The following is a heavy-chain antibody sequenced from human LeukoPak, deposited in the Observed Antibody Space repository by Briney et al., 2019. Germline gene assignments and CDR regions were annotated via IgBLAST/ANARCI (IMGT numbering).Heavy chain of an antibody. CDR3: AKGLGFKRGLVPATAIYFDY. CDR1: GFTFSSYA. J-gene: IGHJ4*02. Sequence: GGSLRLPCAASGFTFSSYAMSWVRQAPGKGLEWVPAISGSGGSTYYADSVKGRFTISRDNSKNTLYLQMNSLRAEDTAVYYCAKGLGFKRGLVPATAIYFDYWGQGTLVTVSS. D-gene: IGHD2-2*01. CDR2: ISGSGGST. V-gene: IGHV3-23*01.